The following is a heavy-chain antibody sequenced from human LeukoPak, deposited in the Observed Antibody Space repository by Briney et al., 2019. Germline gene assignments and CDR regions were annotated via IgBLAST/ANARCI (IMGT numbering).Heavy chain of an antibody. J-gene: IGHJ4*02. D-gene: IGHD5-18*01. CDR2: ISGSGGST. Sequence: GGSLRLPCAASGFTFRSYAMSWVRQAPGKGLEWVSAISGSGGSTYYADSVKGRFTITRDNSKNTLYLQMNSLRAEDTAVYYCAKEVAMVYYFDYWGQGTLVTVSS. CDR3: AKEVAMVYYFDY. V-gene: IGHV3-23*01. CDR1: GFTFRSYA.